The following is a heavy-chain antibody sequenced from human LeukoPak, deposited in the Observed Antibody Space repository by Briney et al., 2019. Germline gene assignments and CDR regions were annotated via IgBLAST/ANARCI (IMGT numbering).Heavy chain of an antibody. J-gene: IGHJ4*02. CDR3: ARNRLPYYYGSGSYYSKEYYFDY. V-gene: IGHV4-59*05. CDR2: IYYSGST. Sequence: SETLSLTCTVSGGSISSYYWSWIRQPPGKGLEWIGSIYYSGSTYYNPSLKSRVTISVDTSKNQFSLKLSSVTAADTAVYYCARNRLPYYYGSGSYYSKEYYFDYWGQGTLVTVSS. D-gene: IGHD3-10*01. CDR1: GGSISSYY.